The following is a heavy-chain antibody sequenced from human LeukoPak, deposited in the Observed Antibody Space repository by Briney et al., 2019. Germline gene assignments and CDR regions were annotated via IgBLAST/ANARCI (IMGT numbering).Heavy chain of an antibody. V-gene: IGHV1-18*01. CDR1: GYTFTRYG. Sequence: ASVEVCCKASGYTFTRYGISWLRQAPGQGLEWMGWISAYNGNTNYAQKLQGRVTMTTDTSTSRAYMELRSLRSDNTAVYYCARDSPRKPTTVSDYWGQGTLVTVSS. J-gene: IGHJ4*02. CDR3: ARDSPRKPTTVSDY. CDR2: ISAYNGNT. D-gene: IGHD4-17*01.